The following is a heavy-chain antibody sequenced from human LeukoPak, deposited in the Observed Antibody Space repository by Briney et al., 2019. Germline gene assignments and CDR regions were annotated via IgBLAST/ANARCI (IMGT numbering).Heavy chain of an antibody. D-gene: IGHD3-3*01. Sequence: SETLSLTCSVSGGSISSTRYYWGWIRQPPGKGLDWIGSMYYTGSSYYNPSLKSRVTISADTSKNQFSLKLSSVTAADTAVYYCARGRNRGYDFWSGYIWGQGTTVTVSS. V-gene: IGHV4-39*01. CDR3: ARGRNRGYDFWSGYI. CDR2: MYYTGSS. J-gene: IGHJ6*02. CDR1: GGSISSTRYY.